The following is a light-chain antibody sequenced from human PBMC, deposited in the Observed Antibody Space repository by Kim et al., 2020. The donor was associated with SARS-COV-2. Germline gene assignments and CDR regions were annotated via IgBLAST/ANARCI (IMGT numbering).Light chain of an antibody. CDR3: CSYAGSTTFEV. V-gene: IGLV2-23*03. CDR2: EGT. CDR1: SNDVGNYNL. J-gene: IGLJ2*01. Sequence: QSITSSCTGTSNDVGNYNLVSWYQQYPGKAPKLMIYEGTKRPSGVSNRFSGSKSGNTASLTISGLQAEDEADYYCCSYAGSTTFEVFGGGTQLTVL.